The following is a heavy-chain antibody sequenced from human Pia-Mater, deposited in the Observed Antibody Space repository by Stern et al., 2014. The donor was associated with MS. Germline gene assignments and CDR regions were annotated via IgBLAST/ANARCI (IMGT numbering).Heavy chain of an antibody. V-gene: IGHV1-69*01. D-gene: IGHD2-21*02. CDR1: GGTFSDNA. CDR2: IIPIFGAA. J-gene: IGHJ5*01. CDR3: ARGAYCGGDCYWGWFDS. Sequence: VHLVESGAEVKKPGSSAKVSCKVSGGTFSDNAFSWVRQAPGQGLEWMGGIIPIFGAADYAQNFQGRVTITADESTSTVYMEMSSLRSEDTAVYHCARGAYCGGDCYWGWFDSWGQGTLVTVSS.